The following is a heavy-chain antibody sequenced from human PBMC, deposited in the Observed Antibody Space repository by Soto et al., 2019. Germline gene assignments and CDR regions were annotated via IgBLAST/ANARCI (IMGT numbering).Heavy chain of an antibody. V-gene: IGHV4-34*01. Sequence: QVQLQQWGAGLLRPSETLSLTCGVSGGSFSGFFWTWIRQPPGKGLEWIGEINHSGSTNYNPALKSRVTLSIDMSENQFSLSLTSVTAADTAVYYCVRGQWLPRGEYWGQGTLVTVSS. CDR1: GGSFSGFF. CDR2: INHSGST. D-gene: IGHD6-19*01. CDR3: VRGQWLPRGEY. J-gene: IGHJ4*02.